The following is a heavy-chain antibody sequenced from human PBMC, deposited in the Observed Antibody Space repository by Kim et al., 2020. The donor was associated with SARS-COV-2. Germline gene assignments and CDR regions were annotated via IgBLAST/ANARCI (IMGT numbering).Heavy chain of an antibody. CDR2: ISYDGSNK. D-gene: IGHD5-12*01. V-gene: IGHV3-30*04. CDR3: ARGGYDYYWYFDL. J-gene: IGHJ2*01. CDR1: GFTFSSYA. Sequence: GGSLRLSCAASGFTFSSYAMHWVRQAPGKGLEWVAVISYDGSNKYYADSVKGRFTISRDNSKNTLYLQMNSLRAEDTAVYYCARGGYDYYWYFDLWGRGTLVTVSS.